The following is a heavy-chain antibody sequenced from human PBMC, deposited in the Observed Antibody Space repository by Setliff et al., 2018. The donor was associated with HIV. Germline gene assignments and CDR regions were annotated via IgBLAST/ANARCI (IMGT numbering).Heavy chain of an antibody. CDR1: GGTISSYY. CDR3: ARVTKTYWYSIPRDYYHHMDV. D-gene: IGHD2-8*02. V-gene: IGHV4-4*07. CDR2: IYTSGST. Sequence: SETLSLTCTVSGGTISSYYWSWIRQPAGKGLEWIGRIYTSGSTNYNPSLKSRVTTSVDTYKNQFSLKLSSVTAADTAVYYCARVTKTYWYSIPRDYYHHMDVWGKGTTVTVAS. J-gene: IGHJ6*03.